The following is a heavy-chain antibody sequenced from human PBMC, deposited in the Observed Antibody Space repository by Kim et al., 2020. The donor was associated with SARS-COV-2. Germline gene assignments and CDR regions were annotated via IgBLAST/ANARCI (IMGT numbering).Heavy chain of an antibody. V-gene: IGHV3-30*18. D-gene: IGHD2-2*02. CDR2: ISYDGSNK. CDR1: GFTFSSYG. J-gene: IGHJ4*02. CDR3: AKDGGVGYCSSTSCYNDY. Sequence: GGSLRLSCAASGFTFSSYGMHWVRQAPGKGLEWVAVISYDGSNKYYADSVKGRFTISRDNSKNTLYLQMNSLRAEDTAVYYCAKDGGVGYCSSTSCYNDYWGQGTLVTVSS.